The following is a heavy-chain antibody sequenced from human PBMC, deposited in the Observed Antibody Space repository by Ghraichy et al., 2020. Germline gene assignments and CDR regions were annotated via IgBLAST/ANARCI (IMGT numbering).Heavy chain of an antibody. Sequence: SETLSLTCTVSGGSISSYYWSWIRQPAGKGLEWIGRIYTSGSTNYTPSLKSRVTMSVDTSKNQFSLKLSSVTAADTAVYYCAREGGHLHYLGLDSLAKEVEPGDDAFDIWGQGTMVTVSS. CDR2: IYTSGST. V-gene: IGHV4-4*07. D-gene: IGHD3-16*01. CDR1: GGSISSYY. CDR3: AREGGHLHYLGLDSLAKEVEPGDDAFDI. J-gene: IGHJ3*02.